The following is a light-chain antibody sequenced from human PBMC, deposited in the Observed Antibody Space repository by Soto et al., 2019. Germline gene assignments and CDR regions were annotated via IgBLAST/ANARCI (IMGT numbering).Light chain of an antibody. CDR1: QSISSY. Sequence: DIQMTQSPSSLSASVGDRVTITCLASQSISSYLNWYQQKPGKAPKLLIYDASSLESGVSSRFSGSGSGTEFTLTISSLQPDDFGTYYCQQYNGYFVTFGGGTKVDIK. CDR3: QQYNGYFVT. V-gene: IGKV1-5*01. J-gene: IGKJ4*01. CDR2: DAS.